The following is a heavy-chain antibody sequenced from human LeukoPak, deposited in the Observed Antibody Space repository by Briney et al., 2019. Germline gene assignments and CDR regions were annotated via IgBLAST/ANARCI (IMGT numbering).Heavy chain of an antibody. J-gene: IGHJ4*02. CDR1: GFTVSSNF. D-gene: IGHD6-13*01. V-gene: IGHV3-53*01. CDR3: VRASSTTAAGLFDY. Sequence: LSGGSLRLSCAASGFTVSSNFMSWVRQAPGKGLEWVSVIYSGGYTVYTDSVKGRFTISRDNFENTSYLQMNSLRADDTAVYYCVRASSTTAAGLFDYWGQGTLLTVSS. CDR2: IYSGGYT.